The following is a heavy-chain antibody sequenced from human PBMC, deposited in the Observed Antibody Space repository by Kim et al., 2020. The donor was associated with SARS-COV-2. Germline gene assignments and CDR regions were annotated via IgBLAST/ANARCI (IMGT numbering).Heavy chain of an antibody. J-gene: IGHJ4*01. D-gene: IGHD3-16*01. Sequence: GGSLRLSCLASGFTFSTYAMTWVRQAPGKGLEWVAVTSSDGNVRYYADSVKGRFTISRANSKNTLYLQMNSLSAEDTAMYYCAREGYASGTTGDFDYWG. CDR3: AREGYASGTTGDFDY. CDR1: GFTFSTYA. V-gene: IGHV3-30*04. CDR2: TSSDGNVR.